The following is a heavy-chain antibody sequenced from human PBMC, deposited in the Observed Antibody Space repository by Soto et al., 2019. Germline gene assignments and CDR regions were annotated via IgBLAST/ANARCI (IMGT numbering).Heavy chain of an antibody. CDR1: GGSISSSSYY. CDR3: ASVRRGGYDSLRYYYGMDV. D-gene: IGHD5-12*01. Sequence: QLQLQESGPGLVKPSETLSLTCTVSGGSISSSSYYWGWIRQPPGKGLEWIGSIYYSGSTYYNPSLTSRVTISVDTSKNQFSLKLSSVTAADTAVYYCASVRRGGYDSLRYYYGMDVWGQGTTVTVSS. J-gene: IGHJ6*02. CDR2: IYYSGST. V-gene: IGHV4-39*01.